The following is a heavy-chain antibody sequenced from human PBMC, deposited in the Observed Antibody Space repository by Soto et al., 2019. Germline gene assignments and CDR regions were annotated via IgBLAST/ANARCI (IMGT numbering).Heavy chain of an antibody. CDR3: ARIPLARPYYYYYGMDV. CDR2: IFSNDEK. V-gene: IGHV2-26*01. Sequence: QVTLKESGPVLVKPTETLTLTCTVSGFSLSNARMGVSWIRQSPGKALEWLAHIFSNDEKSYSTSLKSRLTISKDTSKSQVVLTMTNMDPVDTATYYCARIPLARPYYYYYGMDVWGQGTTVTVSS. J-gene: IGHJ6*02. CDR1: GFSLSNARMG. D-gene: IGHD1-1*01.